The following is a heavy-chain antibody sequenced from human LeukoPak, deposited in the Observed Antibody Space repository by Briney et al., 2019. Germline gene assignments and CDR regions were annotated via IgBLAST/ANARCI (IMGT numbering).Heavy chain of an antibody. CDR2: INPNSGGT. J-gene: IGHJ6*03. V-gene: IGHV1-2*02. Sequence: ASVKVSCKASGYTFTNYCIHWVRQAPGQGLEWMGWINPNSGGTNYAQKFQGRVTMTRDTSISTAYMELSRLRSDDTAVYYCARCLPRIVGAVSYYYYMDVWGKGTTVTVSS. CDR3: ARCLPRIVGAVSYYYYMDV. CDR1: GYTFTNYC. D-gene: IGHD1-26*01.